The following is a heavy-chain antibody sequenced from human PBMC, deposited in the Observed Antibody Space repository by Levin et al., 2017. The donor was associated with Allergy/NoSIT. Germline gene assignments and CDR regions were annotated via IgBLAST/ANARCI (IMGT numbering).Heavy chain of an antibody. CDR3: ARKLRGSSAYDAFDV. CDR1: GFTFRDYW. D-gene: IGHD5-12*01. J-gene: IGHJ3*01. V-gene: IGHV3-7*03. Sequence: ETLSLTCAATGFTFRDYWMTWVRQTPGRGLEWVANIDQDGSQKYYLDSVKGRFTISRDNAKNSVDLQMNYLRDDDTAVYYCARKLRGSSAYDAFDVWGHGTMVTFSS. CDR2: IDQDGSQK.